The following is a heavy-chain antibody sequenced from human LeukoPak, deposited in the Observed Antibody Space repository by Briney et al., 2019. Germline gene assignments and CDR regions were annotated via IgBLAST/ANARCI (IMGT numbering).Heavy chain of an antibody. Sequence: PSETLSLTCTVSGGSISSSSYYWGWIRQPPGKDLEWIGSIYYSGGTYYNPSLKSRVTISLDTSKNQFSLKLSSVTAADTAVYYCARAYGGNPGGVFDYWGQGTLVTASS. D-gene: IGHD4-23*01. CDR2: IYYSGGT. CDR1: GGSISSSSYY. V-gene: IGHV4-39*07. CDR3: ARAYGGNPGGVFDY. J-gene: IGHJ4*02.